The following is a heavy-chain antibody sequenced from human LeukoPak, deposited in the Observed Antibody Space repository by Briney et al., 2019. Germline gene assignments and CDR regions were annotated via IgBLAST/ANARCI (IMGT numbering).Heavy chain of an antibody. CDR2: ISSSSSTI. D-gene: IGHD5-24*01. V-gene: IGHV3-48*01. CDR3: ARGYNSRSAFDI. Sequence: GGSLRLSCAASGFTFRSYSMNWVRQAPGKGLELVSYISSSSSTIYYADSVKGRFTISRDNAKDSLYLQMNSLRAEDTAVYYCARGYNSRSAFDIWGQGTMVTVSS. CDR1: GFTFRSYS. J-gene: IGHJ3*02.